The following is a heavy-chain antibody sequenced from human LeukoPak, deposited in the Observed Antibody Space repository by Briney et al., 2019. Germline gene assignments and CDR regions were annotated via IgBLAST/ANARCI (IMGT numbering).Heavy chain of an antibody. D-gene: IGHD4-17*01. V-gene: IGHV4-59*12. CDR3: ASLRVPGYFDY. Sequence: PSETLSLTCTVSGASFSSYYWSWLRQPPGKGLEWIAYIFYNGNTKYNPSLKSRVTISVDTSKTQFSLRLSSVTAADTAVYYCASLRVPGYFDYWGPGNLVTVSS. CDR1: GASFSSYY. CDR2: IFYNGNT. J-gene: IGHJ4*03.